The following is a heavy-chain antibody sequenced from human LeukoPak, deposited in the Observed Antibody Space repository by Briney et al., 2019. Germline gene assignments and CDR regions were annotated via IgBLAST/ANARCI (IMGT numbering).Heavy chain of an antibody. Sequence: ASVKVSCKASGYTFTSYAMHWVRQAPGQRLEWMGWINAGNGNTKYSQKFQGRVTITRDTSASTAYMELSSLRSEDTAVYYCARDHGSSWYGDAFDIWGQGTMVTVSS. CDR3: ARDHGSSWYGDAFDI. J-gene: IGHJ3*02. V-gene: IGHV1-3*01. CDR2: INAGNGNT. CDR1: GYTFTSYA. D-gene: IGHD6-13*01.